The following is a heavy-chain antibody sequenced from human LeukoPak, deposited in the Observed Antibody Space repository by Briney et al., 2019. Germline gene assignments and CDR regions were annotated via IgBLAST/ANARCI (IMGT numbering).Heavy chain of an antibody. D-gene: IGHD6-13*01. CDR3: ARLAAAGPIHYFDY. CDR1: GGSISSSSYY. CDR2: IYYSGST. J-gene: IGHJ4*02. V-gene: IGHV4-39*01. Sequence: SETLSLTCTVSGGSISSSSYYWGWIRQPPGKGLEWIGSIYYSGSTYYNPSLKSRVTISVDTSKIQFSLKLSSVTAADTAVYYCARLAAAGPIHYFDYWGQGTLVTVSS.